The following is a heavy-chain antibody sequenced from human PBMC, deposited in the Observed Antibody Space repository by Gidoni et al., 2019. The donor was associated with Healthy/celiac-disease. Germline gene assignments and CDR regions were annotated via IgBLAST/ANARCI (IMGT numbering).Heavy chain of an antibody. J-gene: IGHJ4*02. CDR1: GFTFSNAW. D-gene: IGHD6-13*01. Sequence: LRLSCAASGFTFSNAWMSWVRQAPGKGLAWVGRIKSKTDGGTSDYAAPVKGRFTISRDDSKNTLYLQMNSLKTEDTAVYYCTTGHRIAAAGVDYWGQGTLVTVSS. CDR3: TTGHRIAAAGVDY. V-gene: IGHV3-15*01. CDR2: IKSKTDGGTS.